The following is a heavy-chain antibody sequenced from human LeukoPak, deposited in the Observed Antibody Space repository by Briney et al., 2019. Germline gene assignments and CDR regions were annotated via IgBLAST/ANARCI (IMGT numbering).Heavy chain of an antibody. Sequence: ASVKVSCKASGYTFTYYYMHWVRQTPGQGLEWMGWINPNSGGTNYAQKFQGRVTMTRDTSISTAYMELSRLRSDDTAVYYCARDSYSTVHFDYWGREPWSPSPQ. J-gene: IGHJ4*02. CDR2: INPNSGGT. D-gene: IGHD4-17*01. CDR3: ARDSYSTVHFDY. V-gene: IGHV1-2*02. CDR1: GYTFTYYY.